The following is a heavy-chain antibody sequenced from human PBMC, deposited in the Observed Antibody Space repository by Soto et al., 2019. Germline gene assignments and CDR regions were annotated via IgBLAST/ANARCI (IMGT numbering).Heavy chain of an antibody. CDR3: ARRYGDCFDY. CDR1: DGTIISYY. CDR2: IYYSGST. Sequence: SETMSVTCTVADGTIISYYWSWIRQPTGKGLEWIGYIYYSGSTNYNPSLKSRVTISVDTSKNQFSLKLSSVTAADTAVYYCARRYGDCFDYWGQGTLVTVSS. D-gene: IGHD4-17*01. J-gene: IGHJ4*02. V-gene: IGHV4-59*08.